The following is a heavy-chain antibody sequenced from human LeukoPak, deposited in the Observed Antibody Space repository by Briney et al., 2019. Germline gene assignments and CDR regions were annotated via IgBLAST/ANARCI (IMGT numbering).Heavy chain of an antibody. D-gene: IGHD4-17*01. CDR1: GGSISSGDYY. J-gene: IGHJ4*02. CDR3: ARFYGVTGTDY. Sequence: SQTLSLTCTVSGGSISSGDYYWSWFRQPRGKGLEWIGYIYYSGSTYYNPSLKSRVTISVDTSKSQFSLKLSSVTAADTAVYYCARFYGVTGTDYWGQGTLVTISS. CDR2: IYYSGST. V-gene: IGHV4-30-4*01.